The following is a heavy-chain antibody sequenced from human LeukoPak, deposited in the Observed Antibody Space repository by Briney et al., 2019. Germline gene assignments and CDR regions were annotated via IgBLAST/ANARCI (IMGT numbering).Heavy chain of an antibody. J-gene: IGHJ6*02. V-gene: IGHV3-23*01. CDR3: AKVGDYYGSGSYYNVDYYGMDV. CDR2: VNEGGGRT. CDR1: GFIFSNYA. D-gene: IGHD3-10*01. Sequence: PGGSLRLSCAASGFIFSNYAMSWVRQAPGKGLEWVATVNEGGGRTYYADSVKGRFTISRDNSKNTLYLQMNSLRAEDTAVYYCAKVGDYYGSGSYYNVDYYGMDVWGQGTTVTVSS.